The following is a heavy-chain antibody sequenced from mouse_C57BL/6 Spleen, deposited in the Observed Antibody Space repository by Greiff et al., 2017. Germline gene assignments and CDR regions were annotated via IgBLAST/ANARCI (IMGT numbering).Heavy chain of an antibody. Sequence: EVMLVESGGGLVQSGRSLRLSCATSGFTFSDFYMEWVRQAPGKGLEWIAASRNNANDYTTAYSASVKVRFIVSRDTYQSILYLQRQALRAEDTAIYDRARDYEYDWYFDVWGTGTTVTVSS. J-gene: IGHJ1*03. V-gene: IGHV7-1*01. CDR3: ARDYEYDWYFDV. CDR2: SRNNANDYTT. CDR1: GFTFSDFY. D-gene: IGHD2-4*01.